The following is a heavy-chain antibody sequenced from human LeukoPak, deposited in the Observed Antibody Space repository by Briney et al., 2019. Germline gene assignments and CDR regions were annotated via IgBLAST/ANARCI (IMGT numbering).Heavy chain of an antibody. CDR1: GFTFSSYS. CDR2: ISSLSGTI. Sequence: PGGSLRLSCAASGFTFSSYSMNWVRQAPGEGLEWVSYISSLSGTIYYADSVKGRFTISRDNAKNSLYLQMNSLRAEDTAVYYCARDYVGATGDYWGQGTLVTVSS. V-gene: IGHV3-48*01. CDR3: ARDYVGATGDY. D-gene: IGHD1-26*01. J-gene: IGHJ4*02.